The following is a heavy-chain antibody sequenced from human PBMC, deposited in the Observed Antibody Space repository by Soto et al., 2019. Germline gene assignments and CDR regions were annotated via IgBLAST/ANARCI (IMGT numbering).Heavy chain of an antibody. Sequence: PSETLSLTCTVSGGSISSYYRSWIRQPPGKGLEWIGYIYYSGSTNYNPSLKSRVTISVDTSKNQFSLKLSSVTAADTAVYYCARVDGGSHYDFWSGYSDYYYYYMDVWGKGTTVTVSS. CDR2: IYYSGST. D-gene: IGHD3-3*01. CDR1: GGSISSYY. V-gene: IGHV4-59*01. J-gene: IGHJ6*03. CDR3: ARVDGGSHYDFWSGYSDYYYYYMDV.